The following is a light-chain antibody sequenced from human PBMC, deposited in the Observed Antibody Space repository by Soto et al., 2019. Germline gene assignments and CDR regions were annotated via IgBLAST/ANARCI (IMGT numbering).Light chain of an antibody. CDR3: QVWDSSSDHVV. V-gene: IGLV3-21*02. J-gene: IGLJ2*01. CDR2: DVT. Sequence: SYELTQPPSVAVAPGQTARITCGGKNIGSKSVHWYQQKPGQAPVLVVYDVTDRPSGIPERFSGSKSGNTATLTISRVEAGDEADYYCQVWDSSSDHVVFGGGTKVTVL. CDR1: NIGSKS.